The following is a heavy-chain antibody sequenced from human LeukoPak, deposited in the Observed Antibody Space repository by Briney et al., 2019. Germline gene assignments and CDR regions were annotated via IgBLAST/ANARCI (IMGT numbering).Heavy chain of an antibody. Sequence: GESLKISCKGSGYSFTSYWIGWVRQMPGKGLEWMGIIYPGDSDTRYSPSFQGQVPISADKSISTAYLQWSSLKASDTAMYYCARYNDDGIAAPGNSRGFDYWGQGTLVTVSS. CDR1: GYSFTSYW. V-gene: IGHV5-51*01. CDR2: IYPGDSDT. D-gene: IGHD6-13*01. CDR3: ARYNDDGIAAPGNSRGFDY. J-gene: IGHJ4*02.